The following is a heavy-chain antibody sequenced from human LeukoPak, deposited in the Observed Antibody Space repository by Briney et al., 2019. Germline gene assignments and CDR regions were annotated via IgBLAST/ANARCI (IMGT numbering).Heavy chain of an antibody. CDR2: IYYSGST. CDR3: ARHSTYCDILFRRYYYYMDV. D-gene: IGHD3-9*01. J-gene: IGHJ6*03. Sequence: SETLSLTCTVSGGSISSYYWSWIRQPPGKGLEWIGYIYYSGSTNYNPPLKSRVTISVDTSKNQFSLKLSSVTAADTAVYYCARHSTYCDILFRRYYYYMDVWGKGTTVTVSS. CDR1: GGSISSYY. V-gene: IGHV4-59*08.